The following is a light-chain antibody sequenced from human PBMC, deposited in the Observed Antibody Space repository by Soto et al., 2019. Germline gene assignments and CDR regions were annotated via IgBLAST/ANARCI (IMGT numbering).Light chain of an antibody. Sequence: QSVLTQSPSASGSPGQSVTISCTGTSSDVGNYKYVSWYQQHPGKAPKLMIYEVSKRPSGVPDRFSGSKSGNTASLTVSGIQGEDEANSYCSSYAGSNNWVFGGGTKLTFL. V-gene: IGLV2-8*01. CDR2: EVS. J-gene: IGLJ3*02. CDR1: SSDVGNYKY. CDR3: SSYAGSNNWV.